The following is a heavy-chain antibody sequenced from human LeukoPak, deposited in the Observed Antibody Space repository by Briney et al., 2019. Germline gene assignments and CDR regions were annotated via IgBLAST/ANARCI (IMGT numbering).Heavy chain of an antibody. D-gene: IGHD5-12*01. J-gene: IGHJ4*02. CDR2: ISSSSSYI. Sequence: GGSLRLSCAASGFTVSSNYMSWVRQAPGKGLEWVSSISSSSSYIYYADSVKGRFTISRDNAKNSLYLQMNSLRAEDTAVYYCATAGSGYEDGFDYWGQGTLVTVSS. V-gene: IGHV3-21*01. CDR1: GFTVSSNY. CDR3: ATAGSGYEDGFDY.